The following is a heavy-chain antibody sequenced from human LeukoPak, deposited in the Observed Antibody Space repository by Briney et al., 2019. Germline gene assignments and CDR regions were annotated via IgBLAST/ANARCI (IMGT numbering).Heavy chain of an antibody. CDR3: AREYYDSSGSPYFDY. J-gene: IGHJ4*02. Sequence: GGSLRLSCAASGFTFSSYWMHWVRQAPGKGLVWVSRINSDGSSTTYGDSAKGRFTISRDNAKNTLYMYIHSLRAEDTAVYYCAREYYDSSGSPYFDYWGQGTLVTVSS. D-gene: IGHD3-22*01. CDR1: GFTFSSYW. V-gene: IGHV3-74*01. CDR2: INSDGSST.